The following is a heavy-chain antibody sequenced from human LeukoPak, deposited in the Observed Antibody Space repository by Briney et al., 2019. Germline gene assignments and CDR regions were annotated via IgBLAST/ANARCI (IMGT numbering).Heavy chain of an antibody. CDR1: GGTFSSYA. D-gene: IGHD3-22*01. Sequence: SVKVSCKASGGTFSSYAISWVRQAPGQGLEWMGRIIPIFGTANYAQKFQGRVTITADKSTSTAYMELSSLRSEDTAVYYCVTYDSSGYQYYFDYRGQGTLVTVSS. J-gene: IGHJ4*02. CDR2: IIPIFGTA. CDR3: VTYDSSGYQYYFDY. V-gene: IGHV1-69*06.